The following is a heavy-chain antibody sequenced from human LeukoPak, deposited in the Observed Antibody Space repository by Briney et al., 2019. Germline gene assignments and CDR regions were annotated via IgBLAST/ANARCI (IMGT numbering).Heavy chain of an antibody. V-gene: IGHV3-21*01. J-gene: IGHJ4*02. CDR1: GFTFSSYT. Sequence: GESLRLSCAASGFTFSSYTMNWVRQAPGKGLEWVSSISTSSSYIYYADSVKGRFTISRDNAKNSLYLQMNSLRAEDTAVYYCARDRGYCGGGSCYETAFDYWGQGTLVTVSS. D-gene: IGHD2-15*01. CDR2: ISTSSSYI. CDR3: ARDRGYCGGGSCYETAFDY.